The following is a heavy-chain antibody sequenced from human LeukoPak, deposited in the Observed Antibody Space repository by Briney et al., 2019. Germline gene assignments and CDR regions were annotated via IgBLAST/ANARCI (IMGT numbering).Heavy chain of an antibody. D-gene: IGHD2-21*02. CDR1: GYSISCGYY. Sequence: SETLSLTCTVSGYSISCGYYWGWIRQPPGKGLEWIGSIYHSGSAYYNPSLKSRVTISVDTSKNQFSLKLSSVTAADTAVYYCAREAYCGGDCYSGFDYWGQGTLVTVSS. CDR2: IYHSGSA. J-gene: IGHJ4*02. CDR3: AREAYCGGDCYSGFDY. V-gene: IGHV4-38-2*02.